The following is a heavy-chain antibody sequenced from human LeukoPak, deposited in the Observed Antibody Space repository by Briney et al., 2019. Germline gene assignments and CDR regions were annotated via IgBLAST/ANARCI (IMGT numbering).Heavy chain of an antibody. CDR2: INTDGSIT. CDR1: GFTFSTYL. D-gene: IGHD3-9*01. Sequence: GGSLRLSCAASGFTFSTYLMHWVRQAPGKGLVWASRINTDGSITTYADSVKGRFTISRDNAKNTLYLQMNSLRDEDTAVYYCASLGTLVPWGQGTLVTVSS. CDR3: ASLGTLVP. V-gene: IGHV3-74*01. J-gene: IGHJ5*02.